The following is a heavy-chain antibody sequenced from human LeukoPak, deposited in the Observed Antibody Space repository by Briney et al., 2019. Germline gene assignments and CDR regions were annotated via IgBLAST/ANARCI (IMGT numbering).Heavy chain of an antibody. V-gene: IGHV4-34*01. J-gene: IGHJ6*04. CDR3: ARGPCYYGSGSYCPRYYYYGMDV. Sequence: SETLSLTCAVYGGSFSGYYWSWIRQPPGKGLEWIGRINHSGSTNYNPSLKSRVTISVDTSKNQFSLKLSSVTAADTAVYYCARGPCYYGSGSYCPRYYYYGMDVWGKGTTVTVSS. CDR2: INHSGST. D-gene: IGHD3-10*01. CDR1: GGSFSGYY.